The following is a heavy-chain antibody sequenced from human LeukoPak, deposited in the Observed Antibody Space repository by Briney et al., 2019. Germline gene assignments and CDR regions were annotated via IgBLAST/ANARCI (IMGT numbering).Heavy chain of an antibody. CDR3: ARENSPGSGSAKWFDP. CDR2: VNPYSGAT. D-gene: IGHD3-10*01. CDR1: GYTFTIYY. Sequence: ASVKVSCKASGYTFTIYYIHWVRQAPGQGLEWMGWVNPYSGATNYAQKFQGRVTMTRDTSISTAYMELSRMQSDDTAVYYCARENSPGSGSAKWFDPWGQGTLVTVSS. V-gene: IGHV1-2*02. J-gene: IGHJ5*02.